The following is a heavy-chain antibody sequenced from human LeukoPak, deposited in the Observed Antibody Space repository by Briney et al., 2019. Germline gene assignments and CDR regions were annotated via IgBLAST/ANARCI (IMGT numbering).Heavy chain of an antibody. CDR3: ARDRGYSYGRPLGY. CDR1: GGSLSGGGYY. CDR2: IYSSGST. V-gene: IGHV4-31*03. J-gene: IGHJ4*02. Sequence: SETLSLTCTVSGGSLSGGGYYWTWVRQHPGKSLEWIGFIYSSGSTSYNPSLKSRVTMSVDKSKNQFSLNMTSVTAADTAIYYCARDRGYSYGRPLGYWGQGTLVTVSS. D-gene: IGHD5-18*01.